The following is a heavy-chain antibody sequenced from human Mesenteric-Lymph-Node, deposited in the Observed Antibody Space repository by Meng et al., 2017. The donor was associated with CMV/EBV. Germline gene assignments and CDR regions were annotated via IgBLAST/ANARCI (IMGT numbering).Heavy chain of an antibody. J-gene: IGHJ3*02. CDR2: ISWNSGSI. CDR1: GFTFDDYA. V-gene: IGHV3-9*03. Sequence: SLKISCAASGFTFDDYAMHWVRQAPGKGLEWVSGISWNSGSIGYADSVKGRFTISRDNAKNSLYLQMNSLRAEDMALYYCAKGRYSGSSNAFDIWGQGTMVTVSS. CDR3: AKGRYSGSSNAFDI. D-gene: IGHD1-26*01.